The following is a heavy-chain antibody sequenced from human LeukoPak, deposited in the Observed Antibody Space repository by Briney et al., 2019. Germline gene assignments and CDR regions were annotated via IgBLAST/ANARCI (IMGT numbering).Heavy chain of an antibody. Sequence: SQTLSLTCTVSGGSISSGSYYWSWIRQPAGKGLEWIGRIYTSGSTDYNPSLKSRVTISVDTSKNQFSLKLSSVTVVDTAVYYCASSRAVANNSRVGYYFDYWGQGTLVTVSS. D-gene: IGHD6-19*01. CDR2: IYTSGST. CDR1: GGSISSGSYY. V-gene: IGHV4-61*02. CDR3: ASSRAVANNSRVGYYFDY. J-gene: IGHJ4*02.